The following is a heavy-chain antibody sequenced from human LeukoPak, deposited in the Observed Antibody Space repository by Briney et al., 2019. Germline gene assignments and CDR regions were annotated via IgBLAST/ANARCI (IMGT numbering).Heavy chain of an antibody. CDR3: ARLYCSGGSCWFDY. CDR2: IKQDGSEK. D-gene: IGHD2-15*01. J-gene: IGHJ4*02. Sequence: GGSLRLSCAASGSTFSSYWMSWVRQAPGKGLEWVANIKQDGSEKYYVDSVKGRFTISRDNAKNSLYLQMNSLRAEDTAVYYCARLYCSGGSCWFDYWGQGTLVTVSS. CDR1: GSTFSSYW. V-gene: IGHV3-7*01.